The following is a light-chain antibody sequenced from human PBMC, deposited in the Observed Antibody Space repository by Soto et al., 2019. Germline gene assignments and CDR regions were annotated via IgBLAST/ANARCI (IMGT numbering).Light chain of an antibody. CDR2: KAS. Sequence: DIQMTQSPSTLSASVGDRVTITCRASQSISGWLAWYQQKPGKAPKLLIYKASSLESGVPSRFSGSESGTEFTLTISSLQPDDFATYYCQHYNGYPYTFGPGTKVEI. CDR3: QHYNGYPYT. CDR1: QSISGW. J-gene: IGKJ2*01. V-gene: IGKV1-5*03.